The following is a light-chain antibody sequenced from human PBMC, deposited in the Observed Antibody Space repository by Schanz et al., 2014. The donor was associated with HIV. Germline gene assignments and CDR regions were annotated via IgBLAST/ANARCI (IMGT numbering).Light chain of an antibody. J-gene: IGLJ2*01. CDR2: SDN. V-gene: IGLV1-44*01. CDR1: SSNIGTNP. CDR3: SSYTSSSTLV. Sequence: QSVLTQPPSASGTPGQRVTIFCSGSSSNIGTNPVNWYQQLPGTVPKLLIYSDNQRPSGVPDRFSGSRSGTSASLAITGLQADDEADYYCSSYTSSSTLVFGGGTQLTVL.